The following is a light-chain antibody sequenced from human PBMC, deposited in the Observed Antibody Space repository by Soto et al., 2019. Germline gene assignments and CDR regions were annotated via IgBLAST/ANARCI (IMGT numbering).Light chain of an antibody. V-gene: IGLV1-40*01. CDR2: DDN. Sequence: QSVLTQPPSVSGAPGQRVTISCAGSSYNIGAGYDVNWYQQLPGRAPKLLIYDDNNRPSGVPDRFSGSKSATSASLAITGLQAEDEANYYCQSSDSSLSGSVVFGGGTQLT. CDR1: SYNIGAGYD. J-gene: IGLJ2*01. CDR3: QSSDSSLSGSVV.